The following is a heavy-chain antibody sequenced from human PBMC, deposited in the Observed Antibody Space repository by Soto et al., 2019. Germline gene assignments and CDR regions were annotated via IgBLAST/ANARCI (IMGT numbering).Heavy chain of an antibody. D-gene: IGHD3-22*01. CDR1: GFTVSRYS. CDR3: GGDSSGYFYPDVFDI. V-gene: IGHV3-48*02. J-gene: IGHJ3*02. Sequence: EVQLAESGGGLVQPGGSLRLSCAASGFTVSRYSMNWVRQAPGKGLEWVSYISSSSSTIYYADSVKGRFTISRDNAKNSLYLQMNSLRDEDTAVYYCGGDSSGYFYPDVFDIWGQGTMVTVSS. CDR2: ISSSSSTI.